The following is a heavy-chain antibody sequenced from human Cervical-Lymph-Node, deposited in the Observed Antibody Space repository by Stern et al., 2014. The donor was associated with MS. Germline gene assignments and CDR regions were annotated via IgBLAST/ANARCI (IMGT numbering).Heavy chain of an antibody. V-gene: IGHV1-18*01. D-gene: IGHD6-13*01. CDR3: ARSSSCYFDY. CDR1: GYTFTSHG. J-gene: IGHJ4*02. Sequence: QVQLGQSGTEVMKPGASVKVSCTTSGYTFTSHGIRWVRQVPGQGLEWMGLITTHNGNTDYAQKVPGRVTFTTDTSTNIAYMELRSLRSDDTAVYYCARSSSCYFDYWGQGTLVAVSS. CDR2: ITTHNGNT.